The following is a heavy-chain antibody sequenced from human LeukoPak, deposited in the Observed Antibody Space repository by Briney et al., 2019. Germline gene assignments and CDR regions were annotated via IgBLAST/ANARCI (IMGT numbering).Heavy chain of an antibody. V-gene: IGHV4-59*01. CDR1: GGSISSYY. D-gene: IGHD5-12*01. CDR3: ARALYSGFPFDY. J-gene: IGHJ4*02. Sequence: PSETLSLTCTVSGGSISSYYWSWIRQPPGKGLEWIGYIYYSGSTNYNPSLKSRVTISVDTSKNQFSLKLSSVTAADTAVYYCARALYSGFPFDYWGQGTLVTVSS. CDR2: IYYSGST.